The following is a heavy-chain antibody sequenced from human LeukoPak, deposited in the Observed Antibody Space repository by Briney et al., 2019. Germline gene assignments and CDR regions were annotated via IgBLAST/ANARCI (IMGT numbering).Heavy chain of an antibody. Sequence: SGGSLRLSCAASRFTFSNFWMTWVRQAPEKGLEWVANIKQDGSEKNYVDSVKGRFTISRDNAKNSLYMQMNSLRAEDTAVYYCAREWVGVGGNSRFDSWGQGTLVTVSS. J-gene: IGHJ4*02. V-gene: IGHV3-7*05. CDR2: IKQDGSEK. CDR1: RFTFSNFW. D-gene: IGHD1-26*01. CDR3: AREWVGVGGNSRFDS.